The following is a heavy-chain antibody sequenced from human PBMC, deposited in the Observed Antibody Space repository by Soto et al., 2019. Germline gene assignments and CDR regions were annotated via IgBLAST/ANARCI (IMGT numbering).Heavy chain of an antibody. CDR1: GGSFSGYY. J-gene: IGHJ5*02. D-gene: IGHD6-19*01. V-gene: IGHV4-34*01. CDR3: ARAVSIAVAGTRNWFDP. CDR2: INHSGST. Sequence: QVQLQQWGAGLLKPSETLSLTCAVYGGSFSGYYWSWIRQPPGMGLEWIGEINHSGSTNYNPSLKSRVTISVDTSKNQFSLKLSSVTAADTAVYYCARAVSIAVAGTRNWFDPWGQGTLVTVSS.